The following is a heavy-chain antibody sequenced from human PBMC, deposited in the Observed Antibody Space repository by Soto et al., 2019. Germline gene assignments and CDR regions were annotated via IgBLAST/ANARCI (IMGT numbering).Heavy chain of an antibody. CDR1: GGSISSGGYY. Sequence: QVQLQESGPGLVKPSQTLSLTCTDSGGSISSGGYYWSWIRQHPGKGLEWIGYIYYSGSTYYNPSLKSRVTISVDTSKNQFSLKLSSVTAADTAVYYCASSYGSGSYWARDYYYGMDVWGQGTTVTVSS. D-gene: IGHD3-10*01. V-gene: IGHV4-31*03. CDR3: ASSYGSGSYWARDYYYGMDV. J-gene: IGHJ6*02. CDR2: IYYSGST.